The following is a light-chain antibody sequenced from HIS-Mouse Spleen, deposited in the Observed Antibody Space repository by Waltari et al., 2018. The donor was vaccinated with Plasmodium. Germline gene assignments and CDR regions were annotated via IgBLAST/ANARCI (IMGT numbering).Light chain of an antibody. CDR2: EDS. CDR3: YSTDSSGNHRV. J-gene: IGLJ3*02. CDR1: AFPKKC. V-gene: IGLV3-10*01. Sequence: SYDLPQSPPVPVSPGQTDRHTCSGDAFPKKCASWYQQKSGQAPVLVIYEDSKRPSGSPERFSGSSSGTMATLTISGAQVEDEADYYCYSTDSSGNHRVFGGGTKLTVL.